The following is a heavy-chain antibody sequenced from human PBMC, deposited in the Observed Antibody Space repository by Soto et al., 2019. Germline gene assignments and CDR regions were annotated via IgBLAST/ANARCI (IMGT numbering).Heavy chain of an antibody. V-gene: IGHV3-15*07. D-gene: IGHD3-22*01. J-gene: IGHJ3*02. CDR3: TTDNYDSSGYWGAPDAFDI. CDR2: IKSKTDGGTT. Sequence: EVQLVESGGGLVKPGGSLRLSCAASGFTFSNAWMNWVRQAPGKGLEWVGRIKSKTDGGTTDYAAPVKGRFTISRDDSKNTLYLQMNRLKTEDTAVYYCTTDNYDSSGYWGAPDAFDIWGQGTMVTVSS. CDR1: GFTFSNAW.